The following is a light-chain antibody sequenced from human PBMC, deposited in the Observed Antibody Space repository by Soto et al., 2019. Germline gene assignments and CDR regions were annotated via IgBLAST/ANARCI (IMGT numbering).Light chain of an antibody. V-gene: IGKV3-20*01. Sequence: EIGLTQSPGTLSLSPGEGATLSCGASQNVSRNLLVWYQQYPGQAPRLLIYGASSRATGIPDRLSGSGSGTEFRLTIRRMAPDDFAVYYCQKYGNFWTFGQGTKVDIK. CDR1: QNVSRNL. CDR2: GAS. J-gene: IGKJ1*01. CDR3: QKYGNFWT.